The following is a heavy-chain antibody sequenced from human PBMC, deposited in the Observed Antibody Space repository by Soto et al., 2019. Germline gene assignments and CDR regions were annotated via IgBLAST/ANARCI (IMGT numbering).Heavy chain of an antibody. V-gene: IGHV3-53*01. Sequence: PGGSLRLSCAASGFTVSSNYMSWVRQAPGKGLEWVSVIYSGGSTYYADSVKGRFTISRDNSKNTLYLQMNSLRAEDTAVYYCARGSTATLFQYYYYGMDVWGQGTTVTVYS. CDR1: GFTVSSNY. J-gene: IGHJ6*02. CDR3: ARGSTATLFQYYYYGMDV. CDR2: IYSGGST. D-gene: IGHD2-15*01.